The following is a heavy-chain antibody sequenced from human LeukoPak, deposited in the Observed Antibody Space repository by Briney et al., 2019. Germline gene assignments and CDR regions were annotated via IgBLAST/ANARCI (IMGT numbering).Heavy chain of an antibody. Sequence: PSETLSLTCAVYGGSFSGYYWSWIRQPQGKGMEWIGEINHSGSTNYNPSLKSRVTISVETYKNKFSLKLSSVTAADTAVYYCARGMTTHNWFDPWGQGTLVTVSS. D-gene: IGHD4-11*01. CDR3: ARGMTTHNWFDP. CDR1: GGSFSGYY. CDR2: INHSGST. V-gene: IGHV4-34*01. J-gene: IGHJ5*02.